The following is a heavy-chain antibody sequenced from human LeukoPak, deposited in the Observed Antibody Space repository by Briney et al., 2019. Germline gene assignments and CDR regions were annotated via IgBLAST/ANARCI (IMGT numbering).Heavy chain of an antibody. J-gene: IGHJ4*02. CDR3: VSDSSSVTYYEFDY. D-gene: IGHD3-3*01. Sequence: ASVKVSCKASGYSFSSSGINWVRQAPGHGLEWMGWISASNGNTDYAQNFQGRVTMTEDTSANTAYMEVSSLRSEDTAVYYCVSDSSSVTYYEFDYWGQGSLVTVSS. V-gene: IGHV1-18*01. CDR2: ISASNGNT. CDR1: GYSFSSSG.